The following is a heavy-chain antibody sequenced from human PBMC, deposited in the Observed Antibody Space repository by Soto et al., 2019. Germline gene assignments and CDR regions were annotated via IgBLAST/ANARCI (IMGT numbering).Heavy chain of an antibody. CDR1: GFTFSSYA. D-gene: IGHD6-13*01. CDR2: ISGSGGST. Sequence: GGSLRRSCAASGFTFSSYAMIWVRRALGKGLEWVSAISGSGGSTYYADSVKGRFSISRDNSKNTLYLQMNSLRAEDTAVYYCAKDVGAAAGGYNWFDPWGQGTLVTVSS. V-gene: IGHV3-23*01. CDR3: AKDVGAAAGGYNWFDP. J-gene: IGHJ5*02.